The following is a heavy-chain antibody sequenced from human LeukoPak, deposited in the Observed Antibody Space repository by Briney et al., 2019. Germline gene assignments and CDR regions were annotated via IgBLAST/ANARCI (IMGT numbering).Heavy chain of an antibody. CDR1: QFTFNGAW. V-gene: IGHV3-7*01. CDR2: MYPTGSQK. CDR3: AIWTSGNY. D-gene: IGHD1-1*01. J-gene: IGHJ4*02. Sequence: SGGSLRLSCADSQFTFNGAWMNWVCQAPGKGLEWVANMYPTGSQKRYVDSVRGRFTISKDNPGASLYLDMHSLRAEDTAIYYCAIWTSGNYWGQGTLVTVSS.